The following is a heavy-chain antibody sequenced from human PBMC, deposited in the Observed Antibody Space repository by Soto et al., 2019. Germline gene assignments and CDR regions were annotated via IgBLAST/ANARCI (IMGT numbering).Heavy chain of an antibody. CDR3: ARAPWVVVVTAKSSKNWFDP. Sequence: ASLKVSCKASGYTFTSYGISWVRQAPGQGLEWMGWISAYNGNTNYAQKLQGRVTMTTDTSTSTAYMELRSLRSDDTAVYYCARAPWVVVVTAKSSKNWFDPWGQGTLVTVSS. CDR2: ISAYNGNT. V-gene: IGHV1-18*01. D-gene: IGHD2-21*02. CDR1: GYTFTSYG. J-gene: IGHJ5*02.